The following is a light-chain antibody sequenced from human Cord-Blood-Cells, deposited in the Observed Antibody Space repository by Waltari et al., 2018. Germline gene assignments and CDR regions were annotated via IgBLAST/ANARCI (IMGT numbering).Light chain of an antibody. CDR3: SSYTSSSTLV. V-gene: IGLV2-14*01. J-gene: IGLJ3*02. CDR2: DVS. CDR1: TSDVGGYNY. Sequence: QSALTQPASVSGSPGQSITIPCTGTTSDVGGYNYVSWYQQHPGKAPKLMIYDVSNRPSGVSNRFSGSKSGNTASLTISRLQAEDEADYYCSSYTSSSTLVFGGGTKLTVL.